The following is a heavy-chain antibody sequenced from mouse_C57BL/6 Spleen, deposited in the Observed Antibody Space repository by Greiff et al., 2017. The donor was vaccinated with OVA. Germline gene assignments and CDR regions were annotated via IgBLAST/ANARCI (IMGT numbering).Heavy chain of an antibody. CDR3: AKKGDDAMDY. V-gene: IGHV2-5*01. D-gene: IGHD2-12*01. CDR2: IWRGGST. Sequence: VQLQQSGPGLVQPSQRLSITCTVSGFSLTSYGVPWVRQSPGKGLEWLGVIWRGGSTDSNAAFMSRLSITTDNSKSHVFIKMNSQQADDTAIYNCAKKGDDAMDYWGQGTSVTVSS. J-gene: IGHJ4*01. CDR1: GFSLTSYG.